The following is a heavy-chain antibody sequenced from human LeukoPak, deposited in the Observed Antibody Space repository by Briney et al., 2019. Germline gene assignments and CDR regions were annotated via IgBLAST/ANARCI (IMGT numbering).Heavy chain of an antibody. J-gene: IGHJ3*02. D-gene: IGHD3-10*01. CDR1: GFTFSSYG. CDR2: ISYDGSNK. Sequence: PGGSLRLSCAASGFTFSSYGMHWVRQAPGKGLEWVAVISYDGSNKYYADSVKGRFTISRDNSKNALFLQMDSLRPEDTAVYYCARGHYGSGIHQGAFDIWGQGTIVTVSS. CDR3: ARGHYGSGIHQGAFDI. V-gene: IGHV3-30*03.